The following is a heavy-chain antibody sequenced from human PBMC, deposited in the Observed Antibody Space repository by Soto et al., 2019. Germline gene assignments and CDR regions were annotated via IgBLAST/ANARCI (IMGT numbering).Heavy chain of an antibody. CDR1: GGSISSYY. D-gene: IGHD3-3*01. V-gene: IGHV4-59*01. Sequence: PSETLSLTCTVSGGSISSYYWSWIRQPPGKGLEWIGYIYYSGSTNYNPSLKSRVTISVDTSKNQFSLKLSSVTAADTAVYYCARERYDFWSGPTRFDPWGQGTLVTDSS. J-gene: IGHJ5*02. CDR3: ARERYDFWSGPTRFDP. CDR2: IYYSGST.